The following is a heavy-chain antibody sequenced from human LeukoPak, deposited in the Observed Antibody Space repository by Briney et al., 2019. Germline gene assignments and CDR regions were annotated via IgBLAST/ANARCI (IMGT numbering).Heavy chain of an antibody. D-gene: IGHD6-6*01. V-gene: IGHV4-31*03. J-gene: IGHJ5*02. CDR2: IYYSGST. CDR1: GGSISSGGYY. CDR3: AKSIAARSPRFDP. Sequence: PSETLSLTCTVSGGSISSGGYYWSWIRQHPGKGLEWIGYIYYSGSTYYNPSLKSRVTISVDTSKNQFSLKLSSVTAADTAVYYRAKSIAARSPRFDPWGQGTLVTVSS.